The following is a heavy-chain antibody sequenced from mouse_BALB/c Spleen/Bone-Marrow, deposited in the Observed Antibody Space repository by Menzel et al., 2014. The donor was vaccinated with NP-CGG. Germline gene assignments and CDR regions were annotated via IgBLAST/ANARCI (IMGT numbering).Heavy chain of an antibody. V-gene: IGHV7-3*02. J-gene: IGHJ2*01. CDR2: IRNKANGYTT. CDR3: ARDKGRVFFDY. CDR1: GFTFTDYY. Sequence: DVKLVESGGGLVQPGGSLRLSCATSGFTFTDYYMNWVRQPPGKALEWLGFIRNKANGYTTEYSASVKGRFTISRDNSQNILYLRMNTLRAEDSATYYCARDKGRVFFDYWGQGTTLTVSS.